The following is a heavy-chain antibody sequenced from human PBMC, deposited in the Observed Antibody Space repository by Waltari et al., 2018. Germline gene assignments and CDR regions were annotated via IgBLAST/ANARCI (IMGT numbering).Heavy chain of an antibody. D-gene: IGHD6-13*01. CDR1: GFTFSSYG. CDR2: IRYDGSNK. Sequence: VQPGGSLRLSCAASGFTFSSYGMHWVRQAPGKGLEWVAFIRYDGSNKYYADSVKGRFTISRDNSKNTLYLQMNSLRAEDTAVYYCAKDISLRGQLGWYFDYWDQGTLVTVSS. J-gene: IGHJ4*02. CDR3: AKDISLRGQLGWYFDY. V-gene: IGHV3-30*02.